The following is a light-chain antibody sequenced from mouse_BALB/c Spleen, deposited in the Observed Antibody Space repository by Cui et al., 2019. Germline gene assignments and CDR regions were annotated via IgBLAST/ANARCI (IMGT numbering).Light chain of an antibody. J-gene: IGKJ5*01. CDR3: QQYSSYPPSLT. CDR2: WAS. Sequence: DIVMTQSHKFMSTSVGDRVSITCKASQDVGTTVAWYQQKPGQSPKLLIYWASTRHTGVPDRFTGSGSGTDFTLTINNVQSEDLADYFCQQYSSYPPSLTFGAGTKLELK. CDR1: QDVGTT. V-gene: IGKV6-23*01.